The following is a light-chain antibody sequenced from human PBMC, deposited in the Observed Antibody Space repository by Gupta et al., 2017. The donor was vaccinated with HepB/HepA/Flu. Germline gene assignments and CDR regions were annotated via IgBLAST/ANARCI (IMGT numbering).Light chain of an antibody. CDR2: GAS. J-gene: IGKJ4*01. CDR1: QSVSST. Sequence: DIVMTQSQATRSVSPGERATLSCRASQSVSSTLAWYQQKPGQAPRLLIYGASTRATGIPARFSGSASGTEFTITISSLHSEDLAVYYCQQYNNWPPLTFGGGTKVEIK. CDR3: QQYNNWPPLT. V-gene: IGKV3-15*01.